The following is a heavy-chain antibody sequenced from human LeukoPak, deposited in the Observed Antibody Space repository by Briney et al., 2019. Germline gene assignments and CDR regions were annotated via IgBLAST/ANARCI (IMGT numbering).Heavy chain of an antibody. D-gene: IGHD2-2*01. Sequence: PGGSLRLSCAASGFTFSSHGMHWVRQAPGKGLEWVAVIWYDGSNKYYADSVKGRFTISRDNSKNTLYLQMNSLRAEDTAVYYCARVPHAEYCSSTSCYLAYWGQGTLVTVSS. V-gene: IGHV3-33*01. CDR2: IWYDGSNK. CDR3: ARVPHAEYCSSTSCYLAY. J-gene: IGHJ4*02. CDR1: GFTFSSHG.